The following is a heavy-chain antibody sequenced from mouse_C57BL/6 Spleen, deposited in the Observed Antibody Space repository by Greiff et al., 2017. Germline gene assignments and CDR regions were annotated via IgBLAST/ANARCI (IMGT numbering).Heavy chain of an antibody. J-gene: IGHJ2*01. V-gene: IGHV1-54*01. D-gene: IGHD2-2*01. Sequence: QVQLKESGAELVRPGTSVKVSCKASGYAFTNYLIEWVKQRPGQGLEWIGVINPGSGGTNYNEKFKGKATLTADKSSSTAYMQLSSLTSEDSAVYFCARLGYGFDYWGQGTTLTVSS. CDR2: INPGSGGT. CDR3: ARLGYGFDY. CDR1: GYAFTNYL.